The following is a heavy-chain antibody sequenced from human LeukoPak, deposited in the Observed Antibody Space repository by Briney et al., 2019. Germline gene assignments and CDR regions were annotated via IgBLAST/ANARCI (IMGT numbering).Heavy chain of an antibody. CDR3: ARGGKFVDY. V-gene: IGHV3-48*04. Sequence: GGSLRLSCAASGFTFSSYSMNWVRQAPGKGLEWVSYISSSSSTIYYADSMKGRFTISRDNAKNSLYLQMNSLRAEDTAVYYCARGGKFVDYWGQGTLVTVSS. CDR2: ISSSSSTI. J-gene: IGHJ4*02. CDR1: GFTFSSYS. D-gene: IGHD3-10*01.